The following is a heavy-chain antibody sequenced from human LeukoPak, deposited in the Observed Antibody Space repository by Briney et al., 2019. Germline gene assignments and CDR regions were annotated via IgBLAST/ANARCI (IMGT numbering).Heavy chain of an antibody. V-gene: IGHV3-23*01. D-gene: IGHD3-16*01. J-gene: IGHJ4*02. Sequence: PGGSLRLSCAASGFTFSSYAMSWVRQAPGKGLEWVSAISGSGGSTYYADSVKGRFTISRDNSKNTLYLQMNSLRAEDTAIYYCAKDWLITFGGVLDFWGQGTLVTVSS. CDR1: GFTFSSYA. CDR3: AKDWLITFGGVLDF. CDR2: ISGSGGST.